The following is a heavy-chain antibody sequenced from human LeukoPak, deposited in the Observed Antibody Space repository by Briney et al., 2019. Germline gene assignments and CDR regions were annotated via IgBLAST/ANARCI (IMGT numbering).Heavy chain of an antibody. D-gene: IGHD1-7*01. J-gene: IGHJ4*02. CDR2: IRSKAYGGTT. V-gene: IGHV3-49*04. CDR3: TRAGGTVELY. Sequence: PGGSLRLSWEASGSTSSSYSMNWARQAPGKGLGWVGFIRSKAYGGTTKYAASVKGRFTISTDDSKSIAYLQMNSLKTEDTAVYYCTRAGGTVELYWGQGTLVTVSS. CDR1: GSTSSSYS.